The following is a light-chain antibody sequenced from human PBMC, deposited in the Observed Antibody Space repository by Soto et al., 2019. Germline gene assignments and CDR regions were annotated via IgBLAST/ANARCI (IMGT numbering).Light chain of an antibody. V-gene: IGKV1-9*01. CDR3: QQLNTYPWT. Sequence: IQLTQSPSFLSASVGDRVTITCRASQGISSYLAWYQQKPGKAPKLLISAASTLQSGVPSRFSGSGSGTEFTLAISSLQPEDFATYYCQQLNTYPWTFGQGTKVDIK. J-gene: IGKJ1*01. CDR1: QGISSY. CDR2: AAS.